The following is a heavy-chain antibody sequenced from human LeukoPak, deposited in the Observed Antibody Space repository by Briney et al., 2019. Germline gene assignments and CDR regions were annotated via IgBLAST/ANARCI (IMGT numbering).Heavy chain of an antibody. D-gene: IGHD3-3*01. Sequence: GASVKVSCKASGYTFTSYGISWVRQAPGQGLEWMGGFDPEDGETIYAQKFQGRVTMTEDTSTDTAYMELSSLRSEDTAVYYCATGNLRFLEWSPSLPLDYWGQGTLVTVSS. CDR2: FDPEDGET. CDR3: ATGNLRFLEWSPSLPLDY. V-gene: IGHV1-24*01. CDR1: GYTFTSYG. J-gene: IGHJ4*02.